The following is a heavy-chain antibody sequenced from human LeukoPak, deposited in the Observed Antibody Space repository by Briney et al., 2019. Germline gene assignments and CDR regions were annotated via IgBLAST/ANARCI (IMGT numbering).Heavy chain of an antibody. D-gene: IGHD2-21*02. J-gene: IGHJ4*02. Sequence: PGGSLRLSCAASEFTVSVNYMSWVRQAPGKGLECVSFIYSGGGTYYADSVKGRFTISRDSSKSILHLQMNTLRAEDTAIYYSARGPGGDHNTGGQGTLVTVSS. CDR3: ARGPGGDHNT. CDR2: IYSGGGT. V-gene: IGHV3-66*01. CDR1: EFTVSVNY.